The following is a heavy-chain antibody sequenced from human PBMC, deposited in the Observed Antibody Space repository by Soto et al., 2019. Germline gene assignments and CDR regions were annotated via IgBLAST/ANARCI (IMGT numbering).Heavy chain of an antibody. CDR2: ISGSGGST. Sequence: GGSLKLSCAASGFTFSSYAMSWVRQAPGKGLEWVSAISGSGGSTYYADSVKGRFTISRDNSKNTLYLQMNSLRAEDTAVYYCAKAGGPDLYYFDYWGQGTLVTVSS. V-gene: IGHV3-23*01. CDR3: AKAGGPDLYYFDY. CDR1: GFTFSSYA. D-gene: IGHD3-3*01. J-gene: IGHJ4*02.